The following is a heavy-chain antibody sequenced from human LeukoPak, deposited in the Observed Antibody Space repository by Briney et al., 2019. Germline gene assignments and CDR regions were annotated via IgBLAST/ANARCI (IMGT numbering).Heavy chain of an antibody. D-gene: IGHD5-18*01. CDR1: GFTFSSYT. CDR3: ARDLGYSYGPYDF. J-gene: IGHJ4*02. Sequence: GGSLRLSCAASGFTFSSYTMNWVRQAPGKGLEWVSYISSSGTIYYADSVKGRFTISRDNAKNSLYLQMNSLRAEDTAVYYCARDLGYSYGPYDFWGQGTLVTVSS. CDR2: ISSSGTI. V-gene: IGHV3-48*01.